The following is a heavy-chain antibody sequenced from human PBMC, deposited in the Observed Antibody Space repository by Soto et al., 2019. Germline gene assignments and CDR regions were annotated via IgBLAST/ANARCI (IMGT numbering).Heavy chain of an antibody. CDR3: AKDQEVRCESELRFFDL. J-gene: IGHJ2*01. D-gene: IGHD2-21*02. CDR2: ISGTGGNT. V-gene: IGHV3-23*01. Sequence: ESGGGLVQPGGSLRLSCAASGFSFSSYAMGWVRQAPGKGLEWVSGISGTGGNTFYGDSVKGRFTISRDNSKNTLYLQGISLRADDTALYYCAKDQEVRCESELRFFDLWGRGTLVSVSS. CDR1: GFSFSSYA.